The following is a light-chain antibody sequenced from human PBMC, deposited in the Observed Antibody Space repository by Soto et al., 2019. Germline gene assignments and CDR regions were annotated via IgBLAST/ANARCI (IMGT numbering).Light chain of an antibody. J-gene: IGKJ1*01. V-gene: IGKV1-5*03. CDR1: QSISSW. Sequence: DIQMTQSPSTLSASVGDRVTITCRASQSISSWMAWYQQKPGKAPKLLMYKASTLESGVPSRFSGSASGTEFTLTISSLRPDDFANYYCEQYNGYGSWTFGQGTKVEIK. CDR2: KAS. CDR3: EQYNGYGSWT.